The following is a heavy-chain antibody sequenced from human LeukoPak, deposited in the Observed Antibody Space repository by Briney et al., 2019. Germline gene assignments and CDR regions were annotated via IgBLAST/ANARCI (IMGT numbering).Heavy chain of an antibody. CDR3: AGDQWLRNWFDP. Sequence: EASVKVSCKASGYTFTSYAMHWVRQAPGQRLEWMGWINAGNGNTKYSQKFQGRVTITRDTSASTAYMELSSLRSEDTAVYYCAGDQWLRNWFDPWGQGTLVTVSS. D-gene: IGHD6-19*01. CDR2: INAGNGNT. V-gene: IGHV1-3*01. J-gene: IGHJ5*02. CDR1: GYTFTSYA.